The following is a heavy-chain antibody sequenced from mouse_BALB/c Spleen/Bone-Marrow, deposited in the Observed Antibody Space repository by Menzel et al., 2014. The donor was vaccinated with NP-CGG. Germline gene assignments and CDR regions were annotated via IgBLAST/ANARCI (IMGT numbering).Heavy chain of an antibody. Sequence: VQLQESGAELVRPGSSVKISCKASGYAFSAYWMNWVKQRPGQGLEWIGQIYPGDGDTNYNGKFKGKATLTADKSSSTAYMQHSSLISEASAVYFCTRSTATFDYWGQGTTLTVSS. D-gene: IGHD1-2*01. CDR3: TRSTATFDY. V-gene: IGHV1-80*01. CDR1: GYAFSAYW. CDR2: IYPGDGDT. J-gene: IGHJ2*01.